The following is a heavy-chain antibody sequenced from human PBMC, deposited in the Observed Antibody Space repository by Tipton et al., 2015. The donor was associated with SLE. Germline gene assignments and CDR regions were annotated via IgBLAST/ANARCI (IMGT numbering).Heavy chain of an antibody. D-gene: IGHD3-22*01. V-gene: IGHV4-39*07. CDR3: ARGFYTDTSGNYGCFDI. Sequence: TLSLTCTVSGGSIGSSRFYWGWIRQPPGKGLEWIGSIYYSGSTYYNPSLKSRVTISVDTSKNQLSLRLNSVTAADTAVYYCARGFYTDTSGNYGCFDIWGQGTMVPVSS. CDR1: GGSIGSSRFY. J-gene: IGHJ3*02. CDR2: IYYSGST.